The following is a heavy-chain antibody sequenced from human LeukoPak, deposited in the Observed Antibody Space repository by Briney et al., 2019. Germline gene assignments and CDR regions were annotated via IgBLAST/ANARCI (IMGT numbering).Heavy chain of an antibody. CDR1: GYTFISYY. D-gene: IGHD6-19*01. CDR3: ARGPQWLAPLDY. Sequence: ASVKVSCKASGYTFISYYMHWVRQAPGQGLEWMGVINPSDGTTNYAQKFQGRVTITRDTSTTTVYVELNSLKSEDTAVYSCARGPQWLAPLDYWGQGTLVTVSS. J-gene: IGHJ4*02. CDR2: INPSDGTT. V-gene: IGHV1-46*01.